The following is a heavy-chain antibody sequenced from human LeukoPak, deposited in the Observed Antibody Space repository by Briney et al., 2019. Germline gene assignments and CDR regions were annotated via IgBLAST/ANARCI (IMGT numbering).Heavy chain of an antibody. CDR3: ARALEGCSGGSCLVSFGDYYYYYYMDV. CDR2: INPNSGGT. J-gene: IGHJ6*03. CDR1: GYTFTGYY. V-gene: IGHV1-2*02. Sequence: ASVKVSCKASGYTFTGYYMHWVRQAPGQGLECMGWINPNSGGTNYAQKFQGRVTMTRDTSISTAYMELSRLRSDDTAVYYCARALEGCSGGSCLVSFGDYYYYYYMDVWGKGTTVTVSS. D-gene: IGHD2-15*01.